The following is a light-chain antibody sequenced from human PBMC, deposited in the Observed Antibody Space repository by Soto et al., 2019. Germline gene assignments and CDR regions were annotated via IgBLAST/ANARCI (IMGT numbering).Light chain of an antibody. Sequence: QSALTQRASVSGSPGQSITISCTGTSSDVGGYNYVSWYQQHPGKAPKLMIYEVSNRPSGVSNRFSGSKSGNTASLTISGLQAEDEAAYYCSSYTSSSTPYVFGTGTKVTVL. CDR3: SSYTSSSTPYV. CDR2: EVS. CDR1: SSDVGGYNY. J-gene: IGLJ1*01. V-gene: IGLV2-14*01.